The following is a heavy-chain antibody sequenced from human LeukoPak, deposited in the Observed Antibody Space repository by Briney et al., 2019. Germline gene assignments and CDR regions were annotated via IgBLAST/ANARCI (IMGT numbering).Heavy chain of an antibody. CDR2: IYHSGST. J-gene: IGHJ4*02. Sequence: SETLSLTCAVIGYSISSGYYWGWIRQPPGKGLEWIGSIYHSGSTYYNPSLKSRVTISVVTSKTQFSLRLSSVTAADTAVYYCARANYYGSGSPSVFDYWGQGTLVTVSS. CDR3: ARANYYGSGSPSVFDY. V-gene: IGHV4-38-2*01. CDR1: GYSISSGYY. D-gene: IGHD3-10*01.